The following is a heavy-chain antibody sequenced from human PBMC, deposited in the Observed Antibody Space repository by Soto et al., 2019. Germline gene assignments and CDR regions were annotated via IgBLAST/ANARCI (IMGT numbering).Heavy chain of an antibody. CDR1: GASIYTYY. D-gene: IGHD2-2*01. V-gene: IGHV4-59*01. J-gene: IGHJ6*02. Sequence: PSETLSLTCNVSGASIYTYYWNWIRQSPGKGLEWIGYISDGGSTNYNPSLDSRVTISLDTSKKQVSLKLSSVSAEDTAVYYCPRNQVRGSSTSCPSYYYYYGMEVGGQGPTVTVPS. CDR2: ISDGGST. CDR3: PRNQVRGSSTSCPSYYYYYGMEV.